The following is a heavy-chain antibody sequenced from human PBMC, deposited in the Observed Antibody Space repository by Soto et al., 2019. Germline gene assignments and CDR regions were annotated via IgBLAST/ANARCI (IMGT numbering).Heavy chain of an antibody. CDR3: ARGRQLATYYYYDMDG. V-gene: IGHV1-8*01. J-gene: IGHJ6*03. D-gene: IGHD6-6*01. Sequence: ASVKVSCKASGYTFTSYDINWVRQATGQGLGWMGWMNPNSGNTGYAQKFQGRVTMTRNTSISTAYMELSSLRSEDTAVYYCARGRQLATYYYYDMDGWGKGTTVTVSS. CDR2: MNPNSGNT. CDR1: GYTFTSYD.